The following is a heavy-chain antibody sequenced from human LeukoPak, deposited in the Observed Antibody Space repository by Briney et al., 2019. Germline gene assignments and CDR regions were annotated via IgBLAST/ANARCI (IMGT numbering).Heavy chain of an antibody. D-gene: IGHD2-15*01. CDR2: INPNSGGT. J-gene: IGHJ6*02. CDR3: AREGCSGGSCLPYYHYYGMDV. Sequence: ASVKVSCKASGYTFTGYYMHWVRQAPGQGLEWMGWINPNSGGTNYAQKFQGRVTMTTDTSTSTAYMELRSLRSDDTAVYYCAREGCSGGSCLPYYHYYGMDVWGQGTTVTVSS. CDR1: GYTFTGYY. V-gene: IGHV1-2*02.